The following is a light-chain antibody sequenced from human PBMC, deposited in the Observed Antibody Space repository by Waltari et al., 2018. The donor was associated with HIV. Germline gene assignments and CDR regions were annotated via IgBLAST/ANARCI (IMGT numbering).Light chain of an antibody. V-gene: IGKV3-20*01. CDR2: TAS. CDR3: QQYDTSPRT. J-gene: IGKJ1*01. Sequence: EIVLTQSPDTLSLSPGERATLSCRASHIISSNFLAWYQRKPGQAPRLLIFTASRRATGIPDRFSVSGSGTDFTLTISRLEPEDYAVYYCQQYDTSPRTFGQGTKVEIK. CDR1: HIISSNF.